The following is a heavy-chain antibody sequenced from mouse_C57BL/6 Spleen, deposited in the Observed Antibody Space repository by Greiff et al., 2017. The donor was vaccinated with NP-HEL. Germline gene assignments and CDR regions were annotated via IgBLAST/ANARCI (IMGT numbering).Heavy chain of an antibody. J-gene: IGHJ1*03. V-gene: IGHV5-4*01. Sequence: EVMLVESGGGLVKPGGSLKLSCAASGFTFSSYAMSWVRQTPEKRLEWVATISDGGSYTYYPDNVKGRFTISRDNAKNNLYLQMSHLKSEDTAMYYCAREYSSFWYFDVWGTGTTVTVSS. D-gene: IGHD1-1*01. CDR3: AREYSSFWYFDV. CDR2: ISDGGSYT. CDR1: GFTFSSYA.